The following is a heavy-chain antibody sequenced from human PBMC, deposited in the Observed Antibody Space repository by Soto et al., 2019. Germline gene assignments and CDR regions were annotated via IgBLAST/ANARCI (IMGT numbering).Heavy chain of an antibody. CDR1: GGTFSSYA. CDR2: IIPIFGTA. V-gene: IGHV1-69*13. D-gene: IGHD6-13*01. CDR3: ARAVAAAGTGNFWRFDY. J-gene: IGHJ4*02. Sequence: ASVKVSCKASGGTFSSYAISWVRQAPGQGLEWMGGIIPIFGTANYAQKFQGRVTITADESTSTAYMELSSLRSEDTAVYYCARAVAAAGTGNFWRFDYWGQGTLVTVSS.